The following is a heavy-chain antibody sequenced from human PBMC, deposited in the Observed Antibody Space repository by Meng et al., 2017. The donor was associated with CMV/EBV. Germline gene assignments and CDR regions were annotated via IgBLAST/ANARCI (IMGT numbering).Heavy chain of an antibody. Sequence: QGHIKESGPGLVKPSGTLSPPCIVSGASIKNYNWNWVRQPAGQGLEWIGLIQVIGHTVYNPSLKSRVTVSLDASKSQFSLTLNSVTAADTATYYCAGSRPGGGACDYWGQGILVTVSS. D-gene: IGHD3-16*01. V-gene: IGHV4-4*07. CDR1: GASIKNYN. CDR3: AGSRPGGGACDY. J-gene: IGHJ4*02. CDR2: IQVIGHT.